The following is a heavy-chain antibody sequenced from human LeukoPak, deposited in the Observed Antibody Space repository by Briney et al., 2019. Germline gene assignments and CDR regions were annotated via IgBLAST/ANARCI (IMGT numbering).Heavy chain of an antibody. CDR1: GFTFSSYE. J-gene: IGHJ6*04. CDR3: AELGITMIGGV. CDR2: ISSSGSAI. D-gene: IGHD3-10*02. V-gene: IGHV3-48*03. Sequence: GGSLRLSCAASGFTFSSYEMNWVRQAPGKGLEWVSYISSSGSAIYIADSVKGRFTISRDNAKNSLYLQMNSLRAEDTAVYYCAELGITMIGGVWGKGTTVTISS.